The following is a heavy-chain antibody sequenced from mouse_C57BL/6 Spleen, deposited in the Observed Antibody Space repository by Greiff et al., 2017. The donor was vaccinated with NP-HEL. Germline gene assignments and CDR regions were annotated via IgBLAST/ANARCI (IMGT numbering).Heavy chain of an antibody. CDR2: ISSGGDYI. J-gene: IGHJ1*03. Sequence: EVQLQESGEGLVKPGGSLKLSCAASGFTFSSYAMSWVRQTPEKRLEWVAYISSGGDYIYYADTVKGRFTISRDNARNTLYLQMSSLKSEDTAMYYCTREGYDYGYFDVWGTGTTVTVSS. CDR3: TREGYDYGYFDV. CDR1: GFTFSSYA. V-gene: IGHV5-9-1*02. D-gene: IGHD2-3*01.